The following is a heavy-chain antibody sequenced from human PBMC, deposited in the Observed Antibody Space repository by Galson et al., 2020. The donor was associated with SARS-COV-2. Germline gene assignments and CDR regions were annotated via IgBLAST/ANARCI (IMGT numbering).Heavy chain of an antibody. J-gene: IGHJ6*03. D-gene: IGHD3-22*01. Sequence: GESLKISCVASGFTFSSYSMNWVRQAPGKGLEWVSSISSSSSYIYYADSVKGRFTISRDNAKNSLYLQMNSLRAEDTAVYYCARDDVYYYDSSEYMDVWGKGTTVTVSS. V-gene: IGHV3-21*01. CDR3: ARDDVYYYDSSEYMDV. CDR2: ISSSSSYI. CDR1: GFTFSSYS.